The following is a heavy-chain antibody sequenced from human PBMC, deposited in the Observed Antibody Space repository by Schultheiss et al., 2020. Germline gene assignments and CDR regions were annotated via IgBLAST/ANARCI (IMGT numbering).Heavy chain of an antibody. Sequence: SVKVSCKASGYTFTSYYMHWVRQAPGQGLEWMGGIIPIFGTANYAQKFQGRVTITADKSTSTAYMELSRLRSDDTAVYYCARPSPPKKGIFGVVTTNWFDPWGQGTLVTLSS. CDR2: IIPIFGTA. V-gene: IGHV1-69*06. CDR3: ARPSPPKKGIFGVVTTNWFDP. CDR1: GYTFTSYY. D-gene: IGHD3-3*01. J-gene: IGHJ5*02.